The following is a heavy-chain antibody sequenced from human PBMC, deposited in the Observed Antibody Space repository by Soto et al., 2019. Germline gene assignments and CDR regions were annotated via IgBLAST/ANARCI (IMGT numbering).Heavy chain of an antibody. Sequence: QVQLVESGGGVVQPGRSLRLSCAASGFAFNKYGVHWVRQAPGEGLEWVSLISLDGSDEWYADSVKGRFTISRDNSNNTVDLQMNSLRPEDTDVYYCAKGYEISPPIASGLYPNYYYGMDVWGQGTTVTVSS. CDR1: GFAFNKYG. J-gene: IGHJ6*02. V-gene: IGHV3-30*18. CDR2: ISLDGSDE. CDR3: AKGYEISPPIASGLYPNYYYGMDV. D-gene: IGHD6-19*01.